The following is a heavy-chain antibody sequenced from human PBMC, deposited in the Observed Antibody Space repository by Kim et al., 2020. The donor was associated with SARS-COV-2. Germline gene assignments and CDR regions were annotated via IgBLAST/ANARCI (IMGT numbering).Heavy chain of an antibody. CDR3: AKDGTAMVPYYMDV. J-gene: IGHJ6*03. Sequence: ADSVKGRFTISRDNSKNTLYLQMNSLRAEDTAVYYCAKDGTAMVPYYMDVWGKGTTVTVSS. V-gene: IGHV3-30*02. D-gene: IGHD5-18*01.